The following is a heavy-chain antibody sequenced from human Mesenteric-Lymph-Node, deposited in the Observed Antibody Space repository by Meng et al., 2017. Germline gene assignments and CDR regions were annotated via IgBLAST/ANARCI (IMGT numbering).Heavy chain of an antibody. D-gene: IGHD1-26*01. CDR3: WKAPSPLGARIGGGTGSLDY. CDR2: ISYDGRNK. CDR1: GFTFSSYA. J-gene: IGHJ4*02. V-gene: IGHV3-30*04. Sequence: GESLKISCAASGFTFSSYAMHWVRQAPGKGLEWVAVISYDGRNKYYADSVKGRFTISRDNSKNTLDLQMNSLRADDTAVYYCWKAPSPLGARIGGGTGSLDYWGQGTLVTVSS.